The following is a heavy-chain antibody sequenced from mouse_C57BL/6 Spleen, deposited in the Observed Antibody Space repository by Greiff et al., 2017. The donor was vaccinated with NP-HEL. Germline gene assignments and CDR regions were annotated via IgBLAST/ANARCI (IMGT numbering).Heavy chain of an antibody. D-gene: IGHD2-5*01. CDR1: GYTFTSYW. Sequence: QVQLKQPGAELVRPGTSVKLSCKASGYTFTSYWMHWVKQRPGQGLEWIGVIDPSDSYTNYNQKFKGKATLTVDTSSSTAYMQLSSLTSEDSAVYYCARRDYSNPYFDYWGQGTTLTVSS. CDR2: IDPSDSYT. J-gene: IGHJ2*01. CDR3: ARRDYSNPYFDY. V-gene: IGHV1-59*01.